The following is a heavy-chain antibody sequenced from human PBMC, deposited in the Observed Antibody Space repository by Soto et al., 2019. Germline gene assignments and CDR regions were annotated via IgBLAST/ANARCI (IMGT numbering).Heavy chain of an antibody. Sequence: QVQLVESGGGVVQPGRSLRLSCAASGFTFSSYGMHWVRQAPGKGLEWVALILYDGKKNYYADSVKGRFTISRDNSKNTLYLQMNSLRAEDTAVYYCAKDEVLVEVVARDYYGMDVWGQGTTVTFSS. CDR3: AKDEVLVEVVARDYYGMDV. D-gene: IGHD2-15*01. V-gene: IGHV3-30*18. CDR2: ILYDGKKN. J-gene: IGHJ6*02. CDR1: GFTFSSYG.